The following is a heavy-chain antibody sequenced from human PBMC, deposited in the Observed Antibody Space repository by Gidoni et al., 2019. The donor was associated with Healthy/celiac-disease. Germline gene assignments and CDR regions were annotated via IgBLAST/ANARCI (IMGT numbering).Heavy chain of an antibody. V-gene: IGHV1-2*02. Sequence: QLHLVQSGAQVKKPGASLQLSCKPSGYHFTGSYMHCVRQAPGQGLEWMGWINPNRGGTNYAQKFQGRVTMTRDTSISTAYMELSRLRSDDTAVYYCAMPYDFWSGYYNYWGQGTLVTVSS. CDR2: INPNRGGT. D-gene: IGHD3-3*01. J-gene: IGHJ4*02. CDR3: AMPYDFWSGYYNY. CDR1: GYHFTGSY.